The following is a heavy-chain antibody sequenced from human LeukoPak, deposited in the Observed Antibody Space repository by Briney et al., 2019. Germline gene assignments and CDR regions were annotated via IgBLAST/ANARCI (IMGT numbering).Heavy chain of an antibody. J-gene: IGHJ4*02. Sequence: PGGSLRLSCAASGFTFSSYSMNWVRQAPGKGLEWVSYISSSSSTIYYADSVKGRFTISRDNAKNSLYLQMNSLRAEDTAVYYCARIHYDFWSGYESLFDYWAREPWSPSPQ. D-gene: IGHD3-3*01. V-gene: IGHV3-48*01. CDR2: ISSSSSTI. CDR1: GFTFSSYS. CDR3: ARIHYDFWSGYESLFDY.